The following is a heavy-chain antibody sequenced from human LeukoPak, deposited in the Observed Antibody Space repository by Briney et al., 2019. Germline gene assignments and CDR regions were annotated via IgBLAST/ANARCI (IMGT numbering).Heavy chain of an antibody. Sequence: GRSLRLSCAASGFTFSSYGMHWVRQAPGKGLEWVAVIWYDGSNKYYGDSVKGRFTVSRDNSNNTLHLQMNSLRAEDTAVYYCARDWGRGAVYYYFDYWGQGTLVTVSS. D-gene: IGHD3-16*01. CDR3: ARDWGRGAVYYYFDY. CDR1: GFTFSSYG. V-gene: IGHV3-33*01. CDR2: IWYDGSNK. J-gene: IGHJ4*02.